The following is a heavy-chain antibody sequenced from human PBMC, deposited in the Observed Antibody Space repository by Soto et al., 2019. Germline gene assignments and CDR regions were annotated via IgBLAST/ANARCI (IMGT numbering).Heavy chain of an antibody. V-gene: IGHV1-3*01. Sequence: ASGKVCCKASGYTFNSYAMHWVRQAPGQRLEWMGWINAGNGNTKYSQKFQGRVTITRDTSASTAYMELSSLRSEDTAVYYCAFVRWKMIWGQGTLVTFSS. CDR2: INAGNGNT. D-gene: IGHD1-1*01. CDR3: AFVRWKMI. CDR1: GYTFNSYA. J-gene: IGHJ4*02.